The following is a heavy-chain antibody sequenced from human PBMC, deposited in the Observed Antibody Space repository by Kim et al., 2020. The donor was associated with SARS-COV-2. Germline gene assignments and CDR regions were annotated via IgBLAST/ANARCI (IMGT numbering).Heavy chain of an antibody. V-gene: IGHV4-39*01. CDR3: ASYEGSGIETFDY. D-gene: IGHD3-10*01. J-gene: IGHJ4*02. CDR1: GGSISSSSYY. CDR2: IYYSGST. Sequence: SETLSLTCTVSGGSISSSSYYWGWIRQPPGKGLEWIGSIYYSGSTYYNPSLKSRVTISVDTSKNQFSLKLSSVTAADTAVHYCASYEGSGIETFDYWGQGTLVTVSS.